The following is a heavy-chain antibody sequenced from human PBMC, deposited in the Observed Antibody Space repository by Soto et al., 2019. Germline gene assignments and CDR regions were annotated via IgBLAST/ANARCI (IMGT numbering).Heavy chain of an antibody. J-gene: IGHJ6*02. CDR1: GYLLTSYG. CDR2: ISAYNGDT. D-gene: IGHD2-15*01. Sequence: QVQLVQSGAELKKPGASVKVSCKASGYLLTSYGISWVRQAPGQGFEWMGWISAYNGDTNYAQKFQGRGNWNTDTSTCTAYMELRSLRHEDTSVYFCATNTCYSYYYYGMGVWGQGTTVTVSS. CDR3: ATNTCYSYYYYGMGV. V-gene: IGHV1-18*01.